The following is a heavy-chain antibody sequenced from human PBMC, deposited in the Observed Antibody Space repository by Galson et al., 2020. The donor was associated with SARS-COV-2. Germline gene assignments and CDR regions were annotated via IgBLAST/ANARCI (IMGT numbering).Heavy chain of an antibody. CDR2: IFYSGST. J-gene: IGHJ4*02. CDR3: ARSVGAVYFDY. V-gene: IGHV4-39*07. CDR1: GGSISSSSYY. D-gene: IGHD1-26*01. Sequence: SQTLSLTCTVSGGSISSSSYYWGWIRQPPGKGLEWIGNIFYSGSTYDNPSLKSRVTMSVDTSKNQFSLKVDSVTAADTAGYYCARSVGAVYFDYWGQGTLVTVSS.